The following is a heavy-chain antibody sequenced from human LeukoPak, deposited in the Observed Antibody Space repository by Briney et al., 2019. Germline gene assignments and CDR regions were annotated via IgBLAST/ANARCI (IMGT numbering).Heavy chain of an antibody. Sequence: SGRSLRLSCAASGFTFSSYGMHWVRQAPGKGLEWVAFIRYDGSNKYYADSVKGRFTMSRDNSKNTLYLQMNSLRAEDTAVYYCAREIPHKVSSSWSGAFDYWGQGTLVTVSS. D-gene: IGHD6-13*01. CDR2: IRYDGSNK. J-gene: IGHJ4*02. CDR1: GFTFSSYG. V-gene: IGHV3-30*02. CDR3: AREIPHKVSSSWSGAFDY.